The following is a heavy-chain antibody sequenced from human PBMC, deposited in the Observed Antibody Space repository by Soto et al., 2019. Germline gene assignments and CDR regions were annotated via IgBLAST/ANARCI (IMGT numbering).Heavy chain of an antibody. CDR3: ARGGRGYEFDY. V-gene: IGHV3-64*01. J-gene: IGHJ4*02. CDR1: GFTFSSYA. CDR2: ISSNGGST. Sequence: LRLSCAASGFTFSSYAMHWVRQAPGKGLEYVSAISSNGGSTDYANSVKGRFTISRDNSKNTLYLQMGSLRAEDMAVYYCARGGRGYEFDYWGQGTLVTVSS. D-gene: IGHD5-12*01.